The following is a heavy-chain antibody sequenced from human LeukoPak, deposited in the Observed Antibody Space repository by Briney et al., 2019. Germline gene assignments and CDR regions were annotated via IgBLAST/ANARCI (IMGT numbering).Heavy chain of an antibody. V-gene: IGHV3-23*01. CDR3: AKDPVGATDRPNPDY. CDR1: GFTFSSHA. D-gene: IGHD1-26*01. CDR2: ISGSSGST. J-gene: IGHJ4*02. Sequence: GGSLRLSCAASGFTFSSHAMSGVRQAPGKGLEWVSAISGSSGSTYYADSVKGRFTISRDNPKNTLYLQMNSLRAEDTAVYYCAKDPVGATDRPNPDYWGQGTLVTVSS.